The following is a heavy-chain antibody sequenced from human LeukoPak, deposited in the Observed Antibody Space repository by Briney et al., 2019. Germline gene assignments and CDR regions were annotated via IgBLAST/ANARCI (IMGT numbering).Heavy chain of an antibody. D-gene: IGHD6-13*01. Sequence: PGGSLRLSCAASGFTFSSYAMHWVRQAPGKGLEWVAVISYDGSNKYYADSVKGRFTISRDDSKNTLYLQMNSLRAEDTVVYYCARAPYSIAAAGTYYDYGGQGTLVTVSS. V-gene: IGHV3-30-3*01. CDR3: ARAPYSIAAAGTYYDY. CDR2: ISYDGSNK. CDR1: GFTFSSYA. J-gene: IGHJ4*02.